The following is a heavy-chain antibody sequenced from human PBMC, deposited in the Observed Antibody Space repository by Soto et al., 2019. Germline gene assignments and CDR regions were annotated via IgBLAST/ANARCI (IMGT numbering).Heavy chain of an antibody. CDR2: ISYDGSNK. CDR1: GFTFSSYG. V-gene: IGHV3-30*18. Sequence: QVQLVESGGGVVQPGRSLRLSCAASGFTFSSYGMHWVRQAPGKGLEWVAVISYDGSNKYYADSVKGRFTISRDNSKNTLYLQMNSLRAEDTAVYYCAKGQSYDFWSGYSYYFDYWGQGTLVTVSS. D-gene: IGHD3-3*01. CDR3: AKGQSYDFWSGYSYYFDY. J-gene: IGHJ4*02.